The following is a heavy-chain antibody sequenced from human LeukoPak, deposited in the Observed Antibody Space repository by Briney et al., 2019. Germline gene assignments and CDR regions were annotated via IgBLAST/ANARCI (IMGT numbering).Heavy chain of an antibody. Sequence: GASVRVSCKVSGYILTDLSMHWVRQAPGKGLEWMGGFDPEDGETIYAQKLQARVTMTEDTSAHTVYMELSSLRSEDTAVYYCATPIRTPGAFDLWGQGTMVTVSS. V-gene: IGHV1-24*01. CDR3: ATPIRTPGAFDL. J-gene: IGHJ3*01. CDR1: GYILTDLS. CDR2: FDPEDGET.